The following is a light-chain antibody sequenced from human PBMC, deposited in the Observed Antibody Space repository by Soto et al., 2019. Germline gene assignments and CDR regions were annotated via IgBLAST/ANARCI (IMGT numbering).Light chain of an antibody. V-gene: IGKV3-11*01. J-gene: IGKJ4*01. CDR1: QSVDSY. CDR2: DVS. Sequence: EIVLTQSPATLSLSPGERATLSCRASQSVDSYLPWYQQKPGQAPRLLIYDVSKRATGIPVRFSGSGSGTDFTLTISSLEPEDVAVYYCQQRRNWPLTFGGGTKVEIK. CDR3: QQRRNWPLT.